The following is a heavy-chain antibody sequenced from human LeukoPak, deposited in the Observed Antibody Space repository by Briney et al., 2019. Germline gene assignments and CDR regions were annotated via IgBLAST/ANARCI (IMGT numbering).Heavy chain of an antibody. J-gene: IGHJ4*02. CDR2: IVGTTGTT. Sequence: GGSLRLSSPASGLPFSSYSMSWVRQAPGKGLEWVSGIVGTTGTTYYADSVKGRFTISRDKSKNTLYLEMNSLRAEDTAVYYCAKDLSSWLPGVFDYWGQGTLVTVSS. CDR3: AKDLSSWLPGVFDY. D-gene: IGHD6-13*01. V-gene: IGHV3-23*01. CDR1: GLPFSSYS.